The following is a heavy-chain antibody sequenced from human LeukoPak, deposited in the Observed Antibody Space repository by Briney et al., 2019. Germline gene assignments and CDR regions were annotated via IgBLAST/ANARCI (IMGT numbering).Heavy chain of an antibody. CDR2: ISYDGSNK. J-gene: IGHJ4*02. D-gene: IGHD3-10*01. CDR3: ARVYSGPDY. V-gene: IGHV3-30*03. Sequence: PGGSLRLSCAASGFTFSSYGMSWVRQAPGKGLEWVAVISYDGSNKYYADSVKGRFTISRDNARNSLYLQMNSLRAEDTALYYCARVYSGPDYWGQGTLVTVSS. CDR1: GFTFSSYG.